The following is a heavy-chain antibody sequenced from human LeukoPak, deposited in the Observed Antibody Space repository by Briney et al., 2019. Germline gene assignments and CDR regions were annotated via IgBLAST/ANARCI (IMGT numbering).Heavy chain of an antibody. J-gene: IGHJ6*02. CDR3: ARRNYDFWSGYLYGMDV. V-gene: IGHV1-18*04. CDR1: GYTFTGYY. Sequence: ASVKVSCKASGYTFTGYYMHWVRQAPGQGLEWMGWISAYNGNTNYAQKLQGRVTMTTDTSTSTAYMELRSLGSDDTAVYYCARRNYDFWSGYLYGMDVWGQGTTVTVSS. D-gene: IGHD3-3*01. CDR2: ISAYNGNT.